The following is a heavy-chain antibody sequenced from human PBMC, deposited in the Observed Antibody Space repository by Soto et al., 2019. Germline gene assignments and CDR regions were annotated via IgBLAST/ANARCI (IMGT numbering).Heavy chain of an antibody. CDR3: ATVRLPPDKYYYFMDV. CDR1: GYTLTELS. J-gene: IGHJ6*03. Sequence: ASVKVSCKVSGYTLTELSMHWVRQAPGKGLEWMGGFDPEDGETIYAQKFQGRVTMTEDTSTDTAYMELSSLGSEDTAVYYCATVRLPPDKYYYFMDVWGKGTSVTVSS. V-gene: IGHV1-24*01. CDR2: FDPEDGET.